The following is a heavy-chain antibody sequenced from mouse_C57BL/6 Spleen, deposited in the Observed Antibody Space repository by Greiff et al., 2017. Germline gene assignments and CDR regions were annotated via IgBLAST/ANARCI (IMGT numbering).Heavy chain of an antibody. D-gene: IGHD2-4*01. CDR3: AIELIYYDYDTWFAY. CDR2: IHPSVSDT. J-gene: IGHJ3*01. V-gene: IGHV1-74*01. CDR1: GYTFTSYW. Sequence: QVQLQQPGAELVKPVASVKVSCKASGYTFTSYWLHWVTQRPGQGLEWIGRIHPSVSDTNYNQKFKGKATLTVDNSSSTAYMQLSSLTSDDSAVYYCAIELIYYDYDTWFAYWGQGTLVTVSA.